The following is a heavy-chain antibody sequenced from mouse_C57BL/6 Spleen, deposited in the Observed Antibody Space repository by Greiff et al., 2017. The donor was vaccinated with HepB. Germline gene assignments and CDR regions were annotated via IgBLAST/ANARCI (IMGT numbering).Heavy chain of an antibody. CDR1: GYAFSSSW. Sequence: VQLQQSGPELVKPGASVKISCKASGYAFSSSWMNWVKQRPGKGLEWIGRIYPGDGDTNYNGKFKGKATLTADKSSSTAYMQLSSLTSEDSAVYFCARNHYGSSYFDYWGQGTTLTVSS. CDR2: IYPGDGDT. D-gene: IGHD1-1*01. CDR3: ARNHYGSSYFDY. J-gene: IGHJ2*01. V-gene: IGHV1-82*01.